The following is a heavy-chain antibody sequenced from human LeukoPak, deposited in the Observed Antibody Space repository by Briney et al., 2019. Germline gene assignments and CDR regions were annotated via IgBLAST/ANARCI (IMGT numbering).Heavy chain of an antibody. V-gene: IGHV4-4*07. CDR2: IYISGST. J-gene: IGHJ4*02. CDR1: GGSTSSYY. CDR3: ASSNWLRDANFDS. D-gene: IGHD6-13*01. Sequence: SETLSLTCTVSGGSTSSYYWSWIRQPAGKGLEWIGRIYISGSTNYNPSLKSRVTISVDTPKNQFSLKLTSVTASDSAVYYCASSNWLRDANFDSWGQGTLVTVSS.